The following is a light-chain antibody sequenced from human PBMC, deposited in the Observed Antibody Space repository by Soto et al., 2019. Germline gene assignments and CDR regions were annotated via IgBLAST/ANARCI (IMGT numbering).Light chain of an antibody. CDR1: SSDVGDYNY. J-gene: IGLJ3*02. CDR2: EVN. V-gene: IGLV2-14*01. Sequence: QSALTQPASVSGSPGQSITIACTGTSSDVGDYNYVSWYQQHPGKAPKLMIYEVNKRPSGVSNRFSGSKSGHTASLTISGLQAEDEADYYCSSFTTTITRVFGGGTKVTVL. CDR3: SSFTTTITRV.